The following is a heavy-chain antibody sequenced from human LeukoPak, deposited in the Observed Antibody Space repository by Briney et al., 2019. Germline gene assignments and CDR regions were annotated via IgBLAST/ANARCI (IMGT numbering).Heavy chain of an antibody. D-gene: IGHD3-16*01. CDR2: IIPIFGTA. V-gene: IGHV1-69*05. Sequence: ASVKVSCKASGGTFSSYAISWVRQAPGQGLEWMGGIIPIFGTANYAQKFQGRVTITTDESTSTAYMELSSLRSEDTAVYYCARGNYDYVWXXXXDXXGQGXXXTV. CDR3: ARGNYDYVWXXXXDX. J-gene: IGHJ4*02. CDR1: GGTFSSYA.